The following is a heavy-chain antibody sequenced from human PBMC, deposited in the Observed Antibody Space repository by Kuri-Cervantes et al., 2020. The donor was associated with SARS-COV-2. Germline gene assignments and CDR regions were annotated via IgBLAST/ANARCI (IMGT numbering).Heavy chain of an antibody. D-gene: IGHD2-2*01. CDR2: IESKTDGGTT. CDR3: TTYQLKNPDDAFDI. CDR1: GFTFSNAW. V-gene: IGHV3-15*04. J-gene: IGHJ3*02. Sequence: GESLKISCAASGFTFSNAWMNWVRQAPGKGLEWVGRIESKTDGGTTDYAAPVKGRFTISRDDSKNTLYLQMNSLKTEDTAVYHCTTYQLKNPDDAFDIWGQGTMVTVSS.